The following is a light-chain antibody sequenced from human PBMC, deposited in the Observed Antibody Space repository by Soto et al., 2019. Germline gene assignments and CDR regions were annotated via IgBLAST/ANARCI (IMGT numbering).Light chain of an antibody. CDR1: QNIRSS. J-gene: IGKJ5*01. CDR2: DAS. CDR3: QQFNNYPPSIT. V-gene: IGKV3D-15*01. Sequence: EVVMTQSPASLSASPGERVTLSCRAIQNIRSSLAWYQQRPGQAPRLLISDASNRATGIPARFSGSGSETDFTLTISSLQPEDFATYYCQQFNNYPPSITFGQGTRLEI.